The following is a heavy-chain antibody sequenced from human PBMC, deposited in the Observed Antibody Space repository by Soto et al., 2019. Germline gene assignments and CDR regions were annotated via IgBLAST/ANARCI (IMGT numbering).Heavy chain of an antibody. CDR3: ASKFGELLADAFDI. Sequence: QVQLQESGPGLVKPSGTLSLTCTVSNASISSRKWWTWVRQTPGKGLEWIGEIYHSGSINHNPSLKSRVTMSVDKSNNQFSLKMTSVTAADTAVYYCASKFGELLADAFDIWGQGTVVTVSS. CDR1: NASISSRKW. J-gene: IGHJ3*02. CDR2: IYHSGSI. D-gene: IGHD3-10*01. V-gene: IGHV4-4*02.